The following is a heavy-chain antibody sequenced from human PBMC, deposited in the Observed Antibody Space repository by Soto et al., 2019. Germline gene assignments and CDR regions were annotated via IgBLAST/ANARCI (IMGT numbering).Heavy chain of an antibody. J-gene: IGHJ3*01. D-gene: IGHD3-3*01. V-gene: IGHV1-46*03. CDR1: GYSFTTYY. CDR2: INHNGGST. Sequence: QVVQSGAEVRKPGASVKVSCKASGYSFTTYYIHWFRQAPGQGLEWMAIINHNGGSTTYAQKFQGRVTVIRDMAASTVYMVLSCLRSDDTAVYYCAAFCSRCGGPPGPGNWGRGTMVTDSS. CDR3: AAFCSRCGGPPGPGN.